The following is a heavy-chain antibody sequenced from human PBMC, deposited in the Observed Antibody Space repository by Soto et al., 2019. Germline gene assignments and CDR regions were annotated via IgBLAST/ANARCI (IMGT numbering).Heavy chain of an antibody. Sequence: QVQLQQWGAGLLKPSETLSLTCAVYGGSFSGYYWSWIRQPPGKGLEWIGEINHSASTNYNPSLKRRVTISVDTSKNQFSLKLSSVTAADTAVYYSARADGYYGDYAKYYYYGMDVWGQGTTVTVSS. CDR1: GGSFSGYY. J-gene: IGHJ6*02. CDR2: INHSAST. V-gene: IGHV4-34*01. CDR3: ARADGYYGDYAKYYYYGMDV. D-gene: IGHD4-17*01.